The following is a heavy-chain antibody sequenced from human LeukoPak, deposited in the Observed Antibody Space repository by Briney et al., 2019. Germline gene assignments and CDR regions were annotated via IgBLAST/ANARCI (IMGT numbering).Heavy chain of an antibody. V-gene: IGHV4-34*01. CDR2: INHSGST. J-gene: IGHJ5*02. CDR1: GGSFRGSY. Sequence: NPSQTLSLTCAVYGGSFRGSYWSWVRQPPRKRLEWIGEINHSGSTDYDSSLESRVTISVDTSKNQFSLKLSSVTVADTAVYYCVREVYRKGYGDYGGFDPWGQGTLVTVSS. CDR3: VREVYRKGYGDYGGFDP. D-gene: IGHD4-17*01.